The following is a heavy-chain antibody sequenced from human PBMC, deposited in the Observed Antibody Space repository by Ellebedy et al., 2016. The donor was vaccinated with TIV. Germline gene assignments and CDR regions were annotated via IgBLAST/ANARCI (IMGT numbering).Heavy chain of an antibody. CDR3: ARSRYFGSDYY. J-gene: IGHJ4*02. CDR1: GGSFSGYY. Sequence: MPSETLSLTCTVYGGSFSGYYWTWIRQSPGKGLEWIGAINHSGSTNYNPSLESRVTVSVDTSGNQFSLRLTAVTAADTAVYYCARSRYFGSDYYWGQGTLVTVSP. CDR2: INHSGST. D-gene: IGHD2/OR15-2a*01. V-gene: IGHV4-34*01.